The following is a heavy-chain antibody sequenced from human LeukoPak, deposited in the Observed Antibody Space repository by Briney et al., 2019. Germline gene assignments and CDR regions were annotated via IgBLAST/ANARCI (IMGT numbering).Heavy chain of an antibody. V-gene: IGHV4-34*01. CDR1: GGSFSGYY. Sequence: TSETLSLTCAVYGGSFSGYYWSWIRQPPGKGLEWIGEINHSGSTNYNPSLKSRVTISVDTSKNQFSLKLSSVTAADTAVYYCARDSLSGGFFDYWGQGTLATVSS. D-gene: IGHD2-15*01. CDR3: ARDSLSGGFFDY. J-gene: IGHJ4*02. CDR2: INHSGST.